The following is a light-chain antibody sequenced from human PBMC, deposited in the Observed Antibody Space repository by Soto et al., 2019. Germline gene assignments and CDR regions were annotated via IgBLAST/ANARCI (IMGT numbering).Light chain of an antibody. CDR2: AAS. CDR1: QGISNY. CDR3: QKYNSAPQLT. Sequence: DIQMTQSPSSLSASVGDRVTITCRASQGISNYLAWYQQKPGKVPKLLIYAASTWQSGVPSRFSGSGSETDFTLTISSLQPEDVATYYCQKYNSAPQLTFGGGTKVEIK. J-gene: IGKJ4*01. V-gene: IGKV1-27*01.